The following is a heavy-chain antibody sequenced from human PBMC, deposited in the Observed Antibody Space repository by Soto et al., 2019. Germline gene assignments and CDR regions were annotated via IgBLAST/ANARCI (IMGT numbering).Heavy chain of an antibody. V-gene: IGHV3-53*01. CDR1: GISVGTNY. CDR2: IYSDGTT. CDR3: ARWASSFDN. J-gene: IGHJ4*02. Sequence: PGGSLRLSCAASGISVGTNYLTWVRQAPGKGLEWVSFIYSDGTTYYADSVKGRFTISRDTSNNTLYLQMNSLRAEDTAVYYCARWASSFDNWGQGTLVTVSS.